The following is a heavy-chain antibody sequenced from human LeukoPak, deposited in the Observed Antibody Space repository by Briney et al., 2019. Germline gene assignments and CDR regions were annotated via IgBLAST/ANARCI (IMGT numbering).Heavy chain of an antibody. Sequence: SETLSLTCAVYGGSFSGYYWSWIRQPPGKGLEWIGEINHSGSTNYNPSLKSRVTISVDTSKNQFSLKLSSVTAADTAVYYCARRPNLDVITMVRGATRGRWFDPWGQGTLVTVSS. CDR3: ARRPNLDVITMVRGATRGRWFDP. CDR1: GGSFSGYY. CDR2: INHSGST. D-gene: IGHD3-10*01. J-gene: IGHJ5*02. V-gene: IGHV4-34*01.